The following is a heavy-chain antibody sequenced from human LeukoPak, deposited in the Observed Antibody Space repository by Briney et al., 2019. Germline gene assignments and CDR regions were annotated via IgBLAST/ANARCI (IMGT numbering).Heavy chain of an antibody. CDR3: ARVLLWFGELKNAFDI. CDR2: IYYSGST. V-gene: IGHV4-59*12. J-gene: IGHJ3*02. CDR1: GGSISTYY. Sequence: PSETLSLTCTVSGGSISTYYWSWIRQPPGKGLEWIGYIYYSGSTDYNPSLKSRVTISVDTSKNQFSLKLSSVTAADTAVYYCARVLLWFGELKNAFDIWGQGTMVTVSS. D-gene: IGHD3-10*01.